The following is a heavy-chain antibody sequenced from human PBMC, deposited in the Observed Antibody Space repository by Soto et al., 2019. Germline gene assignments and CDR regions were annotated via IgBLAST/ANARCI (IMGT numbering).Heavy chain of an antibody. J-gene: IGHJ4*02. CDR1: GGSICGSYYY. V-gene: IGHV4-39*01. CDR3: ASSQKGYNWNYFDH. D-gene: IGHD1-20*01. CDR2: VFYTGFT. Sequence: PSESLYLTSAVSGGSICGSYYYWGWLRQSPGRGPEWIGSVFYTGFTSYNPSLESRVSVSVDTSKNQFSLKVSAVTAADTAVYYCASSQKGYNWNYFDHWGQGALVTVSS.